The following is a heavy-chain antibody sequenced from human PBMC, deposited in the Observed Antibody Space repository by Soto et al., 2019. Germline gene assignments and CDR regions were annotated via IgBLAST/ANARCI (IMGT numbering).Heavy chain of an antibody. CDR3: TTEDPSWLRGLEY. CDR2: IKTRIDSATT. J-gene: IGHJ4*02. Sequence: VQLVESGGGLVKPGESLRLSCEASGASFTNAGMNWVRQAPGKGLEWVGRIKTRIDSATTDYAAPVKGRFTISRDDTKNTLYLQTDSLKTDDTAVFYCTTEDPSWLRGLEYWGQGTLVTVSS. CDR1: GASFTNAG. D-gene: IGHD5-12*01. V-gene: IGHV3-15*01.